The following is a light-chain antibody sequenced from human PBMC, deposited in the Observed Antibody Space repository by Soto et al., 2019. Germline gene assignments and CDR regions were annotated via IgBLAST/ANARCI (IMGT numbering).Light chain of an antibody. J-gene: IGKJ5*01. V-gene: IGKV1-39*01. CDR1: QSINIY. CDR2: AAS. CDR3: QQSHSTPYT. Sequence: DIQMTQSPSSLSASVGDRVTITCRASQSINIYLNWYQQRPGKAPKLLIHAASSLRSGVPSRFSGNGVGTHFTLTISSLQPEDFATYHCQQSHSTPYTFGQGTRLEIK.